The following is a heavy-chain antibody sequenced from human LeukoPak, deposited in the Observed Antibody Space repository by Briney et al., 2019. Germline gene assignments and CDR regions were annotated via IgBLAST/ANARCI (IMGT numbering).Heavy chain of an antibody. CDR3: TRASYGGNSLATY. V-gene: IGHV3-49*04. D-gene: IGHD4-23*01. J-gene: IGHJ4*02. Sequence: GRSLRLSCTASGFTFGDYAMSWVRQAPGKGLEWVGFIRSKAYGATTEYAASVKGRFTISRDDSKSIAYLQMNSLKTEDTAVYYCTRASYGGNSLATYWGQGTLVTVSS. CDR2: IRSKAYGATT. CDR1: GFTFGDYA.